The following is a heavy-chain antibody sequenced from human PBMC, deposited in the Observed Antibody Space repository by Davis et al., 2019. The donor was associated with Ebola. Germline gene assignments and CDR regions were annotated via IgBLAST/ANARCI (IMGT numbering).Heavy chain of an antibody. CDR1: GFTFSSYG. Sequence: GESLKISCAASGFTFSSYGMHWVRQAPGKGLEWVAVIWYDGSNKYYADSVKGRFTISRDNAKNSLYLQMNSLRAEDTALYYCAKDGYYYGMDVWGQGTTVTVSS. V-gene: IGHV3-33*03. CDR2: IWYDGSNK. J-gene: IGHJ6*02. CDR3: AKDGYYYGMDV.